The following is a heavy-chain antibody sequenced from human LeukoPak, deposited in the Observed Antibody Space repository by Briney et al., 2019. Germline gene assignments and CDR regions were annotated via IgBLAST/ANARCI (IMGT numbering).Heavy chain of an antibody. CDR2: YYPGDSDT. CDR1: GYSFTSYW. D-gene: IGHD2-2*01. J-gene: IGHJ3*02. Sequence: GESLKIFCKGSGYSFTSYWIGWVRQMPGKSLEWMVIYYPGDSDTRYSPSFQGQVTISADKSISTAYLQCSRLNASYTAMYYCATSRRDVRTVVVPAAIPHYDAFDIWGQGTMVTVSS. V-gene: IGHV5-51*01. CDR3: ATSRRDVRTVVVPAAIPHYDAFDI.